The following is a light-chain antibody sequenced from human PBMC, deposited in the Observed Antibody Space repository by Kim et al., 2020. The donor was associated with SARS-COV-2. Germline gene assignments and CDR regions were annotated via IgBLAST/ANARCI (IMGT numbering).Light chain of an antibody. CDR1: HSVSSN. V-gene: IGKV3-15*01. CDR3: EQYKNWPYT. Sequence: EIVMTQSPATLSVSPVERATLSCRASHSVSSNLAWYQQKPGQAPRLLIYGASTRATGIPARFSGSGSATEFTLTISSLRSEDFAVYYCEQYKNWPYTLGQGTKLEI. J-gene: IGKJ2*01. CDR2: GAS.